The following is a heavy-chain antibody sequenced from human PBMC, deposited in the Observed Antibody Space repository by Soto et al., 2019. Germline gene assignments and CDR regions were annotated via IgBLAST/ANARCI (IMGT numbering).Heavy chain of an antibody. V-gene: IGHV3-33*01. J-gene: IGHJ4*02. CDR3: ARGPGITIFGVVGDY. CDR1: GFTFSSYG. D-gene: IGHD3-3*01. CDR2: IWYDGSNK. Sequence: QVQLVESGGGVVQPGRSLRLSCAASGFTFSSYGMHWVRQAPGKGLEWVAVIWYDGSNKYYADSVKGRFTISRDNSKNTLYLQRNSLRAEDTAVYYCARGPGITIFGVVGDYWGQGTLVTVSS.